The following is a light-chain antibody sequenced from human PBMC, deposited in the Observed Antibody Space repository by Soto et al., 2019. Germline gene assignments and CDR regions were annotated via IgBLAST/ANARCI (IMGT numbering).Light chain of an antibody. J-gene: IGLJ1*01. V-gene: IGLV1-40*01. CDR2: SNT. Sequence: QSVLTQPPSVSGAPGQKVTISCTGSSSNIGAGFDVHWYQQVPGTAPKLVLDSNTARSSWVPDRFSGSRSGSSGSLAITGLQPEDEADYYCQSYDSGVTGSVFGSGTKLTVL. CDR3: QSYDSGVTGSV. CDR1: SSNIGAGFD.